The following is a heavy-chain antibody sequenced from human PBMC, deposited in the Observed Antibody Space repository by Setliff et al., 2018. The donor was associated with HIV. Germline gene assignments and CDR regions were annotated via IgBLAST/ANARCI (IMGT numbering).Heavy chain of an antibody. CDR2: TSSSGDYI. CDR3: ARDLAEMDFFDS. V-gene: IGHV3-21*06. CDR1: GFRFRGHA. Sequence: GGSLRLSCVASGFRFRGHAMNWVRQAPGKGLEWVSSTSSSGDYIHTADSLKGRFTISRDNAKNLLYLQMNSLRVEDTAVYYCARDLAEMDFFDSWGQGTLVTVSS. J-gene: IGHJ4*02.